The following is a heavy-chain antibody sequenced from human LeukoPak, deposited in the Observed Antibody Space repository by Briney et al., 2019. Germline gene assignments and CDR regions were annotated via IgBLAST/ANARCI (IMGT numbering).Heavy chain of an antibody. D-gene: IGHD1-26*01. CDR2: INPSGGST. J-gene: IGHJ4*02. Sequence: GASVKVSCKASGYTFTSYYMHWVRQAPGQGLEWMGIINPSGGSTSYAQKFQGRVTMTRDMSTNTVYMELSSLRSEDTAVYYCARDGSIVGATTEVGSDFDYWGQGTLVTVSS. CDR1: GYTFTSYY. V-gene: IGHV1-46*01. CDR3: ARDGSIVGATTEVGSDFDY.